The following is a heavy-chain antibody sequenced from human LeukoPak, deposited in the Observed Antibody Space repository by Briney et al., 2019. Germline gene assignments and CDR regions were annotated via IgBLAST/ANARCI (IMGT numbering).Heavy chain of an antibody. CDR1: GXTFSSHW. CDR3: VRARTTVPILFDY. V-gene: IGHV3-74*01. CDR2: INGDETST. J-gene: IGHJ4*02. D-gene: IGHD4-17*01. Sequence: AGGSLRLSCAASGXTFSSHWMHWARQAPGKGLVWVSRINGDETSTAYADSVKGRFTISRDNAKNPLYLQMNSLRADDTAVYYCVRARTTVPILFDYWGQRTLVTVST.